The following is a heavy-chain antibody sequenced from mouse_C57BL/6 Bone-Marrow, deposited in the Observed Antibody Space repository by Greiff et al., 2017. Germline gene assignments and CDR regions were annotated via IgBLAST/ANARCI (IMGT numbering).Heavy chain of an antibody. CDR1: GFSLTSYG. J-gene: IGHJ2*01. CDR2: IWRGGST. CDR3: AKNGGSSRYYFDY. D-gene: IGHD1-1*01. Sequence: QVQLKESGPGLVQPSQSLSITCTVSGFSLTSYGVHWVRQSPGKGLEWLGVIWRGGSTDYNAAFMSRLSITKDNSKSQVFFKMNSLQADDTAIYYCAKNGGSSRYYFDYWGQGTTLTVSS. V-gene: IGHV2-5*01.